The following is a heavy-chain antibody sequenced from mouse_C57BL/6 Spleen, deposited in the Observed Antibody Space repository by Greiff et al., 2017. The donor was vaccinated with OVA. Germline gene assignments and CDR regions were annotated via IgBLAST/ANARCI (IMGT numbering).Heavy chain of an antibody. CDR3: AGTLYYYAMDY. J-gene: IGHJ4*01. CDR2: IYPGDGDT. Sequence: QVQLQQSGPELVKPGASVKISCKASGYAFSSSWMNWVKQRPGEGLEWIGRIYPGDGDTNYNGKFKGKATLTADKSSSTAYMQLSSLTSEDSAVYFCAGTLYYYAMDYWGQGTSVTVSS. CDR1: GYAFSSSW. D-gene: IGHD4-1*01. V-gene: IGHV1-82*01.